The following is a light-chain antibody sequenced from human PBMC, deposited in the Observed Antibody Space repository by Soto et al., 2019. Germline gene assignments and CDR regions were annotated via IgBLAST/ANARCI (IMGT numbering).Light chain of an antibody. CDR3: QRYNNWPLT. CDR1: QSVSSSY. CDR2: GAS. Sequence: EIVLTQSPCTLSLSTGERATLSCRASQSVSSSYLAWYQQKPGQAPRLLIYGASSRATGIPDRFSGSRSGTEFTLTINSLQSEDFAVYYCQRYNNWPLTFGGGTKVDIK. J-gene: IGKJ4*01. V-gene: IGKV3-20*01.